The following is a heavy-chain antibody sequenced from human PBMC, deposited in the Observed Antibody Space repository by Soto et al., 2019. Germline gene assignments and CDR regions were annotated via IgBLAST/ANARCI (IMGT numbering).Heavy chain of an antibody. CDR3: AKSTVTLVRGVYFDY. CDR2: ISYDGSNK. J-gene: IGHJ4*02. CDR1: GFTFSSYG. Sequence: GGSLRLSCAASGFTFSSYGMHWVRQAPGKGLEWVAVISYDGSNKYYADSVKGRFTISRDNSKNTLYLQMNSLRAEDTAVYYCAKSTVTLVRGVYFDYWGQGNLVTVSS. V-gene: IGHV3-30*18. D-gene: IGHD3-10*01.